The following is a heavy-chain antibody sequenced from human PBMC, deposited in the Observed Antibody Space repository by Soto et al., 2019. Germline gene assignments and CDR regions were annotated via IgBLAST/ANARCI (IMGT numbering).Heavy chain of an antibody. D-gene: IGHD3-3*01. CDR3: ARVAYDFWSGYYYYMDV. CDR1: GFTFSAYS. CDR2: IGSTGSVT. V-gene: IGHV3-48*04. J-gene: IGHJ6*03. Sequence: GGSLRLSCAASGFTFSAYSMNWVRQAPGKGLEWVSFIGSTGSVTHYADSVKGRFTISRDNAKNSLYLQMNSLRAEDTAVYYCARVAYDFWSGYYYYMDVWGKGTTVTVSS.